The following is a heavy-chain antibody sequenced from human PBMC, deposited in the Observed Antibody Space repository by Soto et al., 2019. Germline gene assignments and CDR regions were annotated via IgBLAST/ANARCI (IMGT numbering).Heavy chain of an antibody. Sequence: EVQLVESGGGLVQPGGSLRLSCAASGFTFSSFTMNWVRQAPGKGLEWVSYIGSSGITRYHADSVKGRFTVSRDNARNSLYLQMNSLRDEDTALYYCARSGSSGYHRYRLGSNYAVAVWGQGTMVTVSP. J-gene: IGHJ3*01. CDR2: IGSSGITR. CDR3: ARSGSSGYHRYRLGSNYAVAV. V-gene: IGHV3-48*02. CDR1: GFTFSSFT. D-gene: IGHD6-19*01.